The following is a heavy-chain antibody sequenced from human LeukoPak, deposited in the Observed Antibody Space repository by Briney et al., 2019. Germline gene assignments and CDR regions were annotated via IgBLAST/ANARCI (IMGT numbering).Heavy chain of an antibody. J-gene: IGHJ4*02. CDR2: IIPNLGMA. CDR1: GGTFSNDA. CDR3: ARDLVCIMNCKDS. D-gene: IGHD1-1*01. V-gene: IGHV1-69*04. Sequence: SVKVSGKASGGTFSNDAISWVRQAPGQRLEWMGRIIPNLGMALYAQKFKGRVTITADKSPSTAYMELSSLTSEDTAVYFCARDLVCIMNCKDSWGQGTLVTVS.